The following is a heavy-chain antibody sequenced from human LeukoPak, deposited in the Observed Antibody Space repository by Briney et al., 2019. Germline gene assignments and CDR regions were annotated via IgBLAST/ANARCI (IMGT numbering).Heavy chain of an antibody. J-gene: IGHJ6*02. CDR2: IIPIFGTA. Sequence: ASVKVSCKASGGTFSSYAISWVRQAPGQGLEWMGGIIPIFGTANYAQKFQGRVTITADKSTSTAYMQLSSLRSEDTAVYYCARRELKLYYCYYYGMDVWGQGTTVTVSS. D-gene: IGHD1-26*01. CDR1: GGTFSSYA. V-gene: IGHV1-69*06. CDR3: ARRELKLYYCYYYGMDV.